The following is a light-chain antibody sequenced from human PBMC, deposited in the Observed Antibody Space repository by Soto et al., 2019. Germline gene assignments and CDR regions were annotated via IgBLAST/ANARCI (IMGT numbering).Light chain of an antibody. Sequence: EIVLTQSPGTLSLSPGERATLSCRASQSVSNRYLAWYQQKPAQAPRLLINGASSRATGIPDRFSGSGSGTHFSLPFGRLEPEDFRGYYGQQYGGPPPTFGGGTKGE. CDR3: QQYGGPPPT. V-gene: IGKV3-20*01. CDR2: GAS. CDR1: QSVSNRY. J-gene: IGKJ4*01.